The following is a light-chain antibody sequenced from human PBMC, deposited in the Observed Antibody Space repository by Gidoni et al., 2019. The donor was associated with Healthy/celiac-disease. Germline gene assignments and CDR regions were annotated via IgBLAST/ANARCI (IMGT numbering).Light chain of an antibody. CDR3: QQCDNLPIT. CDR1: EDISSY. J-gene: IGKJ5*01. Sequence: DIQMTHSPSSLSASVGDRVNITCQASEDISSYLNWYQQNTGKAPKPLIYSASTLETGVPSRFSGSGSGTDFTFTISSLQPEDFATYYCQQCDNLPITFGQXTRLEIK. V-gene: IGKV1-33*01. CDR2: SAS.